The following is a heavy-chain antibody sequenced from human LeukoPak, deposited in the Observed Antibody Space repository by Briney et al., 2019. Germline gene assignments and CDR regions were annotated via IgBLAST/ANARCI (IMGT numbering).Heavy chain of an antibody. CDR1: GGTFSSYA. CDR2: IIPILGIA. V-gene: IGHV1-69*04. CDR3: ARDGPPLYSSGGGNWFDP. D-gene: IGHD6-19*01. J-gene: IGHJ5*02. Sequence: SVKVSCKASGGTFSSYAISWVRQAPGQGLEWMGRIIPILGIANYAQKFQGRVTITADKSTSTAYMELSSLRSEDTAVYYCARDGPPLYSSGGGNWFDPWGQGTLVTVSS.